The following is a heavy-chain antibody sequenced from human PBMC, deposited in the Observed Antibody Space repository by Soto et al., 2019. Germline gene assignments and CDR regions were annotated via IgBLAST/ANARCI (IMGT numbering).Heavy chain of an antibody. V-gene: IGHV3-33*01. CDR2: IWYDGSNK. J-gene: IGHJ5*02. Sequence: GGSLRLSCAASGFTFSSYGMHWVRQAPGKGLEWVAVIWYDGSNKYYADSVKGRFTISRDNSKNTLYLQMNSLRAEDTAVYYCARDPYSSSWYELQYNWFDPWGQGTLVTVS. D-gene: IGHD6-13*01. CDR1: GFTFSSYG. CDR3: ARDPYSSSWYELQYNWFDP.